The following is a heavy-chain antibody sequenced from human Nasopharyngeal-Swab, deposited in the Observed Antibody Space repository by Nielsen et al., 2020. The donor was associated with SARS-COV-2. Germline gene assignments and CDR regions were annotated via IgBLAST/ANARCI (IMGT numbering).Heavy chain of an antibody. CDR1: GFTFGSYE. CDR3: ARLRRDGYNVRALYFDY. D-gene: IGHD5-24*01. J-gene: IGHJ4*02. CDR2: ISSSGSTI. Sequence: GESLKISCAASGFTFGSYEMNWVRQAPGKGLEWVSYISSSGSTIYYADSVKGRFTISRDNAKNSLYLQMNSLRAEDTAVYYCARLRRDGYNVRALYFDYWGQGTLVTVSS. V-gene: IGHV3-48*03.